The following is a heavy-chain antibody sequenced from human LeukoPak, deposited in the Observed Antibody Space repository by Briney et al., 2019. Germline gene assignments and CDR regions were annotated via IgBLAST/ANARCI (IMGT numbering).Heavy chain of an antibody. Sequence: ASVKVSCKASGYTFTSYGISWVRQAPGQGLEWMGWISGYNGNTNYAQKVQGRVTMTTDTSTSTAYMELRSLRSEDTAVYYCARGPNYSNFGSAYYYYMDVWGKGTTVTVSS. CDR2: ISGYNGNT. D-gene: IGHD4-11*01. CDR3: ARGPNYSNFGSAYYYYMDV. CDR1: GYTFTSYG. V-gene: IGHV1-18*01. J-gene: IGHJ6*03.